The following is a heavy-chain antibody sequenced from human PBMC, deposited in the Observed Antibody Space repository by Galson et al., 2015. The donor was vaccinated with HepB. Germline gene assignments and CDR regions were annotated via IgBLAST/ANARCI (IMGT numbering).Heavy chain of an antibody. V-gene: IGHV1-24*01. Sequence: SVKVSCKVSGYTLTELSMHWVRQAPGKGLEWMGGFDPEDGETIYAQKFQGRVTMTEDTSTDTAYMELSSLRSEDTAVYYCATGSEVVVNDAFDIWGQGTMVTVSS. D-gene: IGHD2-15*01. J-gene: IGHJ3*02. CDR2: FDPEDGET. CDR3: ATGSEVVVNDAFDI. CDR1: GYTLTELS.